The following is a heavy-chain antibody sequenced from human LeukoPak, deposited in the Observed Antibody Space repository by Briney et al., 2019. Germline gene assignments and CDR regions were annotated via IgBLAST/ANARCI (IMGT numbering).Heavy chain of an antibody. D-gene: IGHD3-3*01. CDR2: ITGSGTGT. CDR1: GFTFDEYA. J-gene: IGHJ5*02. CDR3: AKDMDHYDFWTGGFDP. V-gene: IGHV3-43*02. Sequence: GGSLRLSCTISGFTFDEYAMHWVRQVPGKGLQWVSVITGSGTGTDYADSVKGRFTISRDNSRNSLYLQMNSLRIEDTALYYCAKDMDHYDFWTGGFDPWGQGTLVTVSS.